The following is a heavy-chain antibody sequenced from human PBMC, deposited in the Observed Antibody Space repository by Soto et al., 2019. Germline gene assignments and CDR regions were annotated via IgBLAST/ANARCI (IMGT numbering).Heavy chain of an antibody. CDR3: ATPSYGSPYYYGMDV. CDR1: GFTFSNFG. D-gene: IGHD3-10*01. J-gene: IGHJ6*02. CDR2: IWYDGSIK. Sequence: QVQLVESGGGVVQPGRSLRLSCAASGFTFSNFGMHWVRQAPGKGLEWVAVIWYDGSIKYYTEYLKGRFTISRDNSKNTLYLQMNSLRAEDTAVYYCATPSYGSPYYYGMDVWGQGTTVTVSS. V-gene: IGHV3-33*01.